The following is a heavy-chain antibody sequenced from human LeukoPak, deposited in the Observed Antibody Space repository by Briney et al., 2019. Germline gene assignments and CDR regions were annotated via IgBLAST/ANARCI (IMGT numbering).Heavy chain of an antibody. CDR1: GDSVSSISVA. Sequence: SQTLSLTCAIFGDSVSSISVAWNWIRQSPSRGLEWLGRTYYRSKWYYEYAVSVKSRINISPDTSKNQYSLQLTSVTPEDTAVYHCSLARSEYHYGMDVWGQGTTVTVSS. J-gene: IGHJ6*02. V-gene: IGHV6-1*01. CDR3: SLARSEYHYGMDV. CDR2: TYYRSKWYY.